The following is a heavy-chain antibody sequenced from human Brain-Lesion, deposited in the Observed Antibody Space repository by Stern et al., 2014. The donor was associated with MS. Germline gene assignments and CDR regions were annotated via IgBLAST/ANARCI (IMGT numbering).Heavy chain of an antibody. D-gene: IGHD3-10*01. CDR2: IYYRGST. CDR1: GGSISSSSYY. CDR3: AKLWLGELPESPFDY. V-gene: IGHV4-39*01. J-gene: IGHJ4*02. Sequence: VQLVESGPGLVKPSETLSLTCTVSGGSISSSSYYWGWIRQPPGKGLEWIGSIYYRGSTYYNPSLKSRVTIYLDTSKNQSSLRLSSLTAADTAVYFCAKLWLGELPESPFDYWGQGTLVTVSS.